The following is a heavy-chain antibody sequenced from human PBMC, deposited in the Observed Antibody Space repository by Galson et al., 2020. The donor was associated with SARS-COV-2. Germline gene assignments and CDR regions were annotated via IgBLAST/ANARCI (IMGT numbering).Heavy chain of an antibody. D-gene: IGHD4-17*01. Sequence: SETLSLTCTVSVGSITSGIYYWTWIRQPAGKGLEWVGRIYTSGTTNYNPSLKSRVTISLDTSKNQFSLKLSSVTAADTAVYYCARDSRTIYGDDWHFDLWGRGTLVTVSS. J-gene: IGHJ2*01. CDR1: VGSITSGIYY. CDR3: ARDSRTIYGDDWHFDL. CDR2: IYTSGTT. V-gene: IGHV4-61*02.